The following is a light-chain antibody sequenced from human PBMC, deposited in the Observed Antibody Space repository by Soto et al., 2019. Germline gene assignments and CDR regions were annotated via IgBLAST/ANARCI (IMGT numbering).Light chain of an antibody. V-gene: IGLV2-14*01. Sequence: QSALTQPASVSGSPGQSITISCTGTSSDVGGYNYVSWYQQHPGKAPKLMIYDVSNRPSGVSNRFPGSKSGNTASLTISGLQAEDEADYYCSSYTSSSPVVFGRGTKLTVL. CDR3: SSYTSSSPVV. CDR1: SSDVGGYNY. J-gene: IGLJ2*01. CDR2: DVS.